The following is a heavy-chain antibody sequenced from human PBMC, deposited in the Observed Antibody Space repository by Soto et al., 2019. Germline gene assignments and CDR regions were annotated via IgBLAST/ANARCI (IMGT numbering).Heavy chain of an antibody. Sequence: TLSLTCTVSGGSIGSYYRSWIRQPPGKGLEWIGYIYYSGSTNYNPSLKSRVTISVDTSKNQFSLKLSSVTAADTAVYYCARLKVGFTVTTTNPKLNYYYYYMDVWGKGTTGTVSS. V-gene: IGHV4-59*08. J-gene: IGHJ6*03. CDR1: GGSIGSYY. CDR3: ARLKVGFTVTTTNPKLNYYYYYMDV. CDR2: IYYSGST. D-gene: IGHD4-17*01.